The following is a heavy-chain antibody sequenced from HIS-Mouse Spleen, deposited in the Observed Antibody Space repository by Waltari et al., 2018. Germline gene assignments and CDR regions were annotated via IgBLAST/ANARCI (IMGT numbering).Heavy chain of an antibody. Sequence: EVQLVESGGGLVKPGGSLRLSCAASGFTFSNAWMSWVRQAPGKGLGWVGRIKSKTDGGTTDYAAPVKGRFTISRDDSKNTLYLQMNSLKTEDTAVYYCTSWYNWNYYFDYWGQGTLVTVSS. CDR2: IKSKTDGGTT. CDR1: GFTFSNAW. D-gene: IGHD1-7*01. J-gene: IGHJ4*02. CDR3: TSWYNWNYYFDY. V-gene: IGHV3-15*01.